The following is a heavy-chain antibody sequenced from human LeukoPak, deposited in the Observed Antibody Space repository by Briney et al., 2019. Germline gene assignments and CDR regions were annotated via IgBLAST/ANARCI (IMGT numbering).Heavy chain of an antibody. V-gene: IGHV1-69*13. CDR2: IIPIFGTA. CDR3: ARSIVVVGAAMDYYYYGMDV. D-gene: IGHD2-15*01. CDR1: GGTFSSYA. Sequence: SVKVSCKASGGTFSSYAISWVRQAPGQGLEWMGGIIPIFGTANYAQKFQGRVTITADESTSTAYMELSSLRSEDTAVYYCARSIVVVGAAMDYYYYGMDVWGQGTTVTVSS. J-gene: IGHJ6*02.